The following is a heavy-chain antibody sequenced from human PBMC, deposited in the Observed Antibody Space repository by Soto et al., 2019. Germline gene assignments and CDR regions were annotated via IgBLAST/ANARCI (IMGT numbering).Heavy chain of an antibody. Sequence: GGALRLSCAASGFIFSGSAIHWVRQASGKGLEWVGRIRSRANNFATSSAASVKGRFTFSRDDSKNTAYLQMNTLKPEDTAVYYCARGQGAAIGDYYYHGMDVWGQGTTVTVSS. CDR1: GFIFSGSA. J-gene: IGHJ6*02. CDR3: ARGQGAAIGDYYYHGMDV. D-gene: IGHD2-2*02. V-gene: IGHV3-73*01. CDR2: IRSRANNFAT.